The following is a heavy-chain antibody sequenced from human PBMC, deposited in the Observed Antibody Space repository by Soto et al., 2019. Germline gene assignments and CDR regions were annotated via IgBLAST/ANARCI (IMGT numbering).Heavy chain of an antibody. Sequence: ASVKVSCKASGYTFTGYFIHWVRQAPGQGLEWMGWINPRSGDTNYAQNFQGRVTMTRDTSITTAYMELSTLRSDDTAVYYCAKGWEVIMGAHYWGQGXLVTVYS. CDR1: GYTFTGYF. CDR3: AKGWEVIMGAHY. D-gene: IGHD1-26*01. CDR2: INPRSGDT. J-gene: IGHJ4*02. V-gene: IGHV1-2*02.